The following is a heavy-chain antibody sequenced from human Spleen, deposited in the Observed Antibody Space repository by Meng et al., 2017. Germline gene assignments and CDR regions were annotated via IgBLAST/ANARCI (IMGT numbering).Heavy chain of an antibody. CDR2: INPNSGGT. V-gene: IGHV1-2*06. D-gene: IGHD6-19*01. Sequence: QVHLVQSGAEVKKPGASVKVSCKASGYTFTGYYIHWVRQAPGQGLEWMGRINPNSGGTNYAQKFQGRVTMTRDTSISRAYMELNRLTSDDTAVYYCARDSGSGWAEDYFDYWGQGTLVTVSS. CDR3: ARDSGSGWAEDYFDY. CDR1: GYTFTGYY. J-gene: IGHJ4*02.